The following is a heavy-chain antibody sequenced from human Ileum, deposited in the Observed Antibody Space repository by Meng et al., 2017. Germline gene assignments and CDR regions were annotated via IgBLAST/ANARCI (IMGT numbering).Heavy chain of an antibody. CDR1: GGSVNTGSYY. CDR2: MYFSGST. V-gene: IGHV4-61*01. J-gene: IGHJ4*02. CDR3: ARGHYDKYFDS. Sequence: QVQRRGSGPGLVRPSETLSLTCTISGGSVNTGSYYWSWIRQPPGKGLEWIGYMYFSGSTKYNASLKSRVSISVDTSKKQFSLNLTSVTAADTAVYYCARGHYDKYFDSWGQGTLVTVSS. D-gene: IGHD3-22*01.